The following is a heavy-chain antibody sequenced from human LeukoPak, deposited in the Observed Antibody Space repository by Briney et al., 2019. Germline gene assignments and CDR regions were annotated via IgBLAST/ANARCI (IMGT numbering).Heavy chain of an antibody. Sequence: GGSLRLSCAASGFTFSSYAMSWVRQAPGKGLEWVSAISGSGGSTYYADSVKGRFTISRDNSKNTLYLQMNSLRSDDTAVYYCARALIAVAVDFDYWGQGTLVTVSS. CDR3: ARALIAVAVDFDY. V-gene: IGHV3-23*01. J-gene: IGHJ4*02. D-gene: IGHD6-19*01. CDR2: ISGSGGST. CDR1: GFTFSSYA.